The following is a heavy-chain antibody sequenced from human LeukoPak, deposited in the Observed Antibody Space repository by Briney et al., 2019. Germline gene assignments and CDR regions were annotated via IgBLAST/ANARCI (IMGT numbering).Heavy chain of an antibody. Sequence: SETLSLTCTVSGGSISSSSYYWGWIRQPPGKGLEWIGSIYYSGSTYYNPSLKSRVTISVDTFKNQFSLKLSSVTAADTAVYYCARPPGLSGSSSWFDPWGQGTLVTVSS. J-gene: IGHJ5*02. CDR1: GGSISSSSYY. CDR3: ARPPGLSGSSSWFDP. V-gene: IGHV4-39*01. CDR2: IYYSGST. D-gene: IGHD1-26*01.